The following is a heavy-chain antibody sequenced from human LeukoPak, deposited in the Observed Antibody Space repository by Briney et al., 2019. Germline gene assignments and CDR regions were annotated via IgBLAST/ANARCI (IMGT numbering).Heavy chain of an antibody. D-gene: IGHD5-12*01. Sequence: SETLSPTCAVYGGSFSGYYWSWIRQPPGKGLEWIGEINHSGSTNYNPSLKSRVTISVDTSKNQFSLKLSSVTAADTAVYYCHYDYYYYGMDVWGQGTTVTVSS. CDR1: GGSFSGYY. CDR2: INHSGST. V-gene: IGHV4-34*01. CDR3: HYDYYYYGMDV. J-gene: IGHJ6*02.